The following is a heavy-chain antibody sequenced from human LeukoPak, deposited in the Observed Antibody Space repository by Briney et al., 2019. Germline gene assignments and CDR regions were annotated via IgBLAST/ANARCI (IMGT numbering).Heavy chain of an antibody. CDR2: IIPIFGTA. CDR3: ARLIAAAGNVY. V-gene: IGHV1-69*05. CDR1: GGTFSSYA. D-gene: IGHD6-13*01. Sequence: GASVTVSFKASGGTFSSYAISWVRQAPGQGLEWMGGIIPIFGTANYAQKFQGRVTITTDESTSTAYMELSSLRSEDTAVYYCARLIAAAGNVYWGQGTLVTVSS. J-gene: IGHJ4*02.